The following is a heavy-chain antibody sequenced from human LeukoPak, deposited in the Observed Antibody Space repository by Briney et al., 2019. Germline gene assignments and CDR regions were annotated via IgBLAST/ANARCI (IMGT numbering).Heavy chain of an antibody. Sequence: PSETLSLTCTVSGDSISSGDYYWSWIRQPAGKGLEWIGRISSSGSTNYNPSLKSRVTISVDTSKNQFSLKLSSVTAADTAVYYCARGRRSTYYYDSSGYPEYFQHWGQGTLVTVSS. D-gene: IGHD3-22*01. V-gene: IGHV4-61*02. CDR1: GDSISSGDYY. J-gene: IGHJ1*01. CDR3: ARGRRSTYYYDSSGYPEYFQH. CDR2: ISSSGST.